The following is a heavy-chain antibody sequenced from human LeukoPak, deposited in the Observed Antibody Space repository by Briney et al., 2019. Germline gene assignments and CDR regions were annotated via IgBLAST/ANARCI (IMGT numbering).Heavy chain of an antibody. J-gene: IGHJ4*02. D-gene: IGHD3-3*01. CDR1: GFTFSSYW. CDR3: ARLAPYDFWSGYYTFDY. Sequence: GGSLRLSCAASGFTFSSYWMHWVRQAPGKGLVWVSRINTDGSSTSYADSVKGRFTISRDNAKNTLYLQMNSLRAENTAVYYCARLAPYDFWSGYYTFDYWGQGTLVTVSS. CDR2: INTDGSST. V-gene: IGHV3-74*01.